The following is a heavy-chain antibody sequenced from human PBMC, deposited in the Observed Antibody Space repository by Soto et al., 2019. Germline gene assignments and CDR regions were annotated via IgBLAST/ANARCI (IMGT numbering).Heavy chain of an antibody. CDR3: AKEKLPGGYCSTATCHNWFDP. CDR2: ISSGRGTA. V-gene: IGHV3-48*03. J-gene: IGHJ5*02. CDR1: GFTLSNYE. Sequence: EVQLVESGGGLVQPGGSLRLSCEASGFTLSNYEMNWVRQAPGKGLEWISYISSGRGTANYADSVKGRFIISRDNSKNSLYLQMNSLRAEDTAVYYCAKEKLPGGYCSTATCHNWFDPWGQVTLVTVSS. D-gene: IGHD2-2*01.